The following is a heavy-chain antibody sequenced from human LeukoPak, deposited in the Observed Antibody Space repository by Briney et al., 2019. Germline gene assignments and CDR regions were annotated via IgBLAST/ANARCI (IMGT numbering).Heavy chain of an antibody. CDR2: INHSGST. Sequence: PSETLSLTCAVSGRSFSGYYWSWIRQPPGKGLEWIGEINHSGSTNYNPSLKSRVTISVDTSRNQFSLKLRSVTAADTAVYYCARAIVVVPAATSDYFDYWGQGPLVTVSS. V-gene: IGHV4-34*01. J-gene: IGHJ4*02. CDR1: GRSFSGYY. CDR3: ARAIVVVPAATSDYFDY. D-gene: IGHD2-2*01.